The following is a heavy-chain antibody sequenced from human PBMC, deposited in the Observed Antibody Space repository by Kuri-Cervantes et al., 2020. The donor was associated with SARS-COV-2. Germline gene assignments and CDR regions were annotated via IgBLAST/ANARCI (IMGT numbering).Heavy chain of an antibody. D-gene: IGHD5-24*01. CDR1: GGTFSSYV. V-gene: IGHV1-69*05. CDR2: IIPIFGTA. J-gene: IGHJ4*02. Sequence: SVKVSCKASGGTFSSYVISWVRQAPGQGLEWMGGIIPIFGTATYAQKFQGRVTITTDESTSTAYMELISLRSEDTAVYYCARDARRDEGYYFDYWGQGTLVTVSS. CDR3: ARDARRDEGYYFDY.